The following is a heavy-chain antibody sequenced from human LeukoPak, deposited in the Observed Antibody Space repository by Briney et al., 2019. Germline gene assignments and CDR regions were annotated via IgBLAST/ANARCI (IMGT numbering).Heavy chain of an antibody. D-gene: IGHD3-3*01. CDR2: ISSSGSTI. CDR3: AKVWGKNYDFWSGYSTYYFDY. CDR1: GFTFSSYE. J-gene: IGHJ4*02. Sequence: GGSLRLSCAASGFTFSSYEMNWVRQAPGKGLEWVSYISSSGSTIYYADSVKGRFTISRDNPKNTLYLQMNSLRAEDTAVYYCAKVWGKNYDFWSGYSTYYFDYWGQGTLVTVSS. V-gene: IGHV3-48*03.